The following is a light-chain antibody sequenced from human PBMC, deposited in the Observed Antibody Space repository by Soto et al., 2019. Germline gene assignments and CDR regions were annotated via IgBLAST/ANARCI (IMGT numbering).Light chain of an antibody. Sequence: QSVLTQPPSVSAAPGQKVTISCSGRSSNIGNNYVSWYQQLPGTAPKLLIYDSDKRPSGIPDRFSGSKSGASATLGITGLQTGDEVDYYCGAWDSSLSVVVFGGGTKLTVL. J-gene: IGLJ2*01. CDR1: SSNIGNNY. CDR2: DSD. CDR3: GAWDSSLSVVV. V-gene: IGLV1-51*01.